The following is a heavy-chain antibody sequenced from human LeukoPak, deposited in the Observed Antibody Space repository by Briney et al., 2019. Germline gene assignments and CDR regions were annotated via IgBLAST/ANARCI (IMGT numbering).Heavy chain of an antibody. Sequence: WVRQAPGKGLEWIGNIYNSGSTYYNPSLKSRVTISVDTSKNQFSLKLSSVTAADTAVYYCARQAYSSNLGWFDPWGQGTLVTVSS. V-gene: IGHV4-39*01. CDR3: ARQAYSSNLGWFDP. J-gene: IGHJ5*02. D-gene: IGHD6-13*01. CDR2: IYNSGST.